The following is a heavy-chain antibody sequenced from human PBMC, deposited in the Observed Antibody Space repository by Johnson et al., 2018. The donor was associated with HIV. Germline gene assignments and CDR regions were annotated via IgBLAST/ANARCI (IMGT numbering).Heavy chain of an antibody. CDR2: IKQDGSEK. CDR1: EFTFSYYW. CDR3: AKDDRELDAFDI. J-gene: IGHJ3*02. D-gene: IGHD1-26*01. Sequence: EQLVESGGGLVQPGGSLRLSCAASEFTFSYYWMTWVRQAPGKGLEWVANIKQDGSEKYYVDSVTGRFTISRDNAKNTLYLQMNSLRAEDTAVYYCAKDDRELDAFDIWGQGTMVTVSS. V-gene: IGHV3-7*01.